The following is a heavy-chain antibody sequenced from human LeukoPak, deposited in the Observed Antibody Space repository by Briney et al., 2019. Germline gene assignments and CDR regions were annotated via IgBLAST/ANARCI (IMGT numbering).Heavy chain of an antibody. V-gene: IGHV3-21*04. D-gene: IGHD2-21*02. CDR2: ISSSSSYI. CDR1: GFTFSSYS. CDR3: AKGLVVTARNDAFDI. J-gene: IGHJ3*02. Sequence: GGSLRLSCAASGFTFSSYSMNWVRQAPGKGLEWVSSISSSSSYIYYADSVKGRFTISRDNAKNSLYLQMNSLRAEDTALYYCAKGLVVTARNDAFDIWGQGTMVTVSS.